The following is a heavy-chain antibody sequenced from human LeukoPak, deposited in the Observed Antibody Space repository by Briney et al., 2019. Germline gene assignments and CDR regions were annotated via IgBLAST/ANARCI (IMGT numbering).Heavy chain of an antibody. V-gene: IGHV1-2*02. J-gene: IGHJ5*02. CDR2: INPHSGDT. Sequence: GASVKVSCKASGYIFTAYYMHWVRQAPGQGLEWMGWINPHSGDTDYAQKFQGRVIMTRDTSISTAYMELSWLRSDDTAVYYCAREMFRGHNWFDLWGQGTLVTVSS. CDR3: AREMFRGHNWFDL. CDR1: GYIFTAYY. D-gene: IGHD3-10*02.